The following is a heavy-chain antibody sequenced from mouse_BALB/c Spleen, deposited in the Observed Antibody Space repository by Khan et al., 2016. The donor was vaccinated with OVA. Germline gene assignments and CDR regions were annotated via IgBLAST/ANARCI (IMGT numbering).Heavy chain of an antibody. CDR1: GYSITSNYA. J-gene: IGHJ4*01. CDR3: ARGNYYGYAMDY. V-gene: IGHV3-2*02. Sequence: QLEESGPGLVKPSQSLSPTCTVTGYSITSNYAWNWIRQFPGNKLEWMGYISYSGSTNYNQSLKSRISITRDTSKNQFFLQLNSVTTEDTATYYCARGNYYGYAMDYWGQGTSITVSS. CDR2: ISYSGST. D-gene: IGHD1-1*01.